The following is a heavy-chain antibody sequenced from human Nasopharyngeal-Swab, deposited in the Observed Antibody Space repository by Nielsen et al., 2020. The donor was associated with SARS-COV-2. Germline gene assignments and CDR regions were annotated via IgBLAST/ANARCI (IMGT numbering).Heavy chain of an antibody. J-gene: IGHJ6*02. V-gene: IGHV3-30-3*01. D-gene: IGHD2-15*01. Sequence: WIRQPPGKGLEWVAVISYDGSNKYYADSVKGRFTISRDNSKNTLYLQMNSLRAEDTAVYYCARDHLYCSGGSCYRNYYGMDVWGQGTPVTVSS. CDR3: ARDHLYCSGGSCYRNYYGMDV. CDR2: ISYDGSNK.